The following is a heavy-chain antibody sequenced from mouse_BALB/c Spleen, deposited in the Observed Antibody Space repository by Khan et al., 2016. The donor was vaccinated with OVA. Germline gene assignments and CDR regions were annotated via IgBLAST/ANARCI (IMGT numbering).Heavy chain of an antibody. J-gene: IGHJ3*01. D-gene: IGHD1-1*01. CDR1: DYTFTNYW. Sequence: QVQLKQSVAELAKPGASVKMSCKASDYTFTNYWMHWVKQRPGQGLEWIGYINPSTDYTEYNQKFKDKATLTADKSSSTAYMQLSSLTSEDSAVYYCVNHGSSSAWFTYWGQGTLVTVSA. V-gene: IGHV1-7*01. CDR3: VNHGSSSAWFTY. CDR2: INPSTDYT.